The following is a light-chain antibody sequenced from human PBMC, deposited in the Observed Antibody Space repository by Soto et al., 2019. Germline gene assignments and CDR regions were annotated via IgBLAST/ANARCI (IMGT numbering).Light chain of an antibody. J-gene: IGKJ3*01. CDR3: QHGNSCPRGFT. CDR1: QGITNW. CDR2: AAS. Sequence: DIQMPQSPSSVSASVGDRVTITCRASQGITNWLAWYQQKPGKAPNLLIYAASSLQSGVPSRFSGSGSGTDCTLPISSLQPEDFATYYCQHGNSCPRGFTFGPGTKVDIK. V-gene: IGKV1-12*01.